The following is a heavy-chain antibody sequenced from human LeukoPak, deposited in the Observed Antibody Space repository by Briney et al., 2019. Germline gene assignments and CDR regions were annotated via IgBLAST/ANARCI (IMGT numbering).Heavy chain of an antibody. V-gene: IGHV4-39*01. CDR3: ARHRVYDWNYPIWFDP. CDR1: GGSIRSSGYY. CDR2: IYYSGNT. D-gene: IGHD3-16*01. J-gene: IGHJ5*02. Sequence: SETLSLTSTVSGGSIRSSGYYWAWIRQPPGKGLESIANIYYSGNTYYNPSLKSRVTISVDTSKNQFSLKLTSVTAADTAVYYCARHRVYDWNYPIWFDPWGQGTLVTVSS.